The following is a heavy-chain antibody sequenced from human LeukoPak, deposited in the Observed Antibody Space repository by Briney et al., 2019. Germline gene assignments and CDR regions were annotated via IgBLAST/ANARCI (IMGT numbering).Heavy chain of an antibody. CDR1: GYIFSTHA. Sequence: ASVKVSCKASGYIFSTHAINWVRQAPGQGLEWVGWISAYNGNTNYAQKLQGRVTMTTDIPTSTAYMELRSLRSDDTAVYYCARVVGATDALHYWGQGTLVTVSS. V-gene: IGHV1-18*01. J-gene: IGHJ4*02. CDR2: ISAYNGNT. D-gene: IGHD1-26*01. CDR3: ARVVGATDALHY.